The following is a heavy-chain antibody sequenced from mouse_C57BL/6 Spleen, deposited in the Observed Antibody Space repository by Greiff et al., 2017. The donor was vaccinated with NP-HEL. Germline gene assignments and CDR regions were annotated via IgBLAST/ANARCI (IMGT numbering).Heavy chain of an antibody. CDR2: IWSGGST. CDR1: GFSLTSYG. CDR3: ARGNYYGSSYEDAMDY. V-gene: IGHV2-2*01. J-gene: IGHJ4*01. D-gene: IGHD1-1*01. Sequence: VHLVESGPGLVQPSQSLSITCTVSGFSLTSYGVHWVRQSPGKGLEWLGVIWSGGSTDYNAAFISRLSISKDNSKSQVFFKMNSLQADDTAIYYCARGNYYGSSYEDAMDYWGQGTSVTVSS.